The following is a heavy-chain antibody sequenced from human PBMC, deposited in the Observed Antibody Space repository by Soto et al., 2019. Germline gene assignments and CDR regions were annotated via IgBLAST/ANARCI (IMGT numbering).Heavy chain of an antibody. D-gene: IGHD4-17*01. J-gene: IGHJ3*01. Sequence: QVQLQESGPGLVKPSQTLSLTCTVSGGSINSRGYYWTWIRQHPGEGLEWIGYIYFRGTTYYSPSLRSRLTISLDTSKSQCSLNLTSVTAADTAVYFCARCQIHGDSGGETFDVWGQGKAVTVSS. CDR3: ARCQIHGDSGGETFDV. CDR1: GGSINSRGYY. V-gene: IGHV4-31*03. CDR2: IYFRGTT.